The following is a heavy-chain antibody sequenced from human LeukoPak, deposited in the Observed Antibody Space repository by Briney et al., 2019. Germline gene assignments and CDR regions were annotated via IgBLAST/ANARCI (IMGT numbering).Heavy chain of an antibody. CDR2: IRYDGSNR. Sequence: GGSLRLSCAASGFTFSSYGMHWVRQAPGKGLEWVAYIRYDGSNRHYADSVKGRFTISRDNSKNTLYLQMNSLRVEDTAVYYCAKGGRITMLRGVQRDHYFDYWGQGTLVTVSS. V-gene: IGHV3-30*02. D-gene: IGHD3-10*01. CDR3: AKGGRITMLRGVQRDHYFDY. J-gene: IGHJ4*02. CDR1: GFTFSSYG.